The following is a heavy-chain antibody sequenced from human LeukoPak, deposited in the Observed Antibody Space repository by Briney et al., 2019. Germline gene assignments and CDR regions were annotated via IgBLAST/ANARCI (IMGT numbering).Heavy chain of an antibody. Sequence: GGSLRLSCAASGFTFSSYGMHWVRQAPGKGLEWVAVISYDGSNKYYADSVKGRFTISRDNSKNTLYLQMNSLRAEDTAVYYCAKDYADIVVVPAAIPMAGQPDYWGQGTLVTVSS. CDR2: ISYDGSNK. CDR1: GFTFSSYG. CDR3: AKDYADIVVVPAAIPMAGQPDY. V-gene: IGHV3-30*18. J-gene: IGHJ4*02. D-gene: IGHD2-2*01.